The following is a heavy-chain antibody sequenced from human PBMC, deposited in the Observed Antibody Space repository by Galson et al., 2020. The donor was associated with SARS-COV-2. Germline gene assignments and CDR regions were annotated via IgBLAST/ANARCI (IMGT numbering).Heavy chain of an antibody. CDR2: ISGNSGIT. V-gene: IGHV3-23*01. D-gene: IGHD3-16*02. CDR3: AKDLPQGMIKFGGVSVICAPHDD. J-gene: IGHJ4*02. Sequence: GGSLRLSCAASGFTFSSYAMSWVRQAPGKGLEWVSIISGNSGITYYADSVKGRCTISRDNSKNTLYLQMNSLRAEDTAVYYCAKDLPQGMIKFGGVSVICAPHDDWGQGTLVAVSS. CDR1: GFTFSSYA.